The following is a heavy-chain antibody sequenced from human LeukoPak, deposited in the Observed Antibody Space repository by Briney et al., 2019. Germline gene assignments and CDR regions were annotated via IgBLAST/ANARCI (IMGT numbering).Heavy chain of an antibody. CDR3: ATRYYYDSSGYYYYT. CDR1: GYTLTELS. D-gene: IGHD3-22*01. CDR2: FDPEDGET. Sequence: ASVKVPCKVSGYTLTELSMHWVRQAPGKGLEWMGGFDPEDGETIYAQKFQGRVTMTEDTSTDTAYMELSSLRSEDTAVYYCATRYYYDSSGYYYYTWGQGTLVTVSS. V-gene: IGHV1-24*01. J-gene: IGHJ5*02.